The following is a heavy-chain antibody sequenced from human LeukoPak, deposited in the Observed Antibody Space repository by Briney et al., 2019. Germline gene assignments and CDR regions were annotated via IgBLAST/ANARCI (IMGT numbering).Heavy chain of an antibody. V-gene: IGHV3-21*01. CDR3: ARKVVPAAIWYYFDY. J-gene: IGHJ4*02. CDR2: ISSSSSYI. Sequence: PGGSLRLSCAASGFTFSSYCMNWVRQAPGKGLEWVSSISSSSSYIYYADSVKGRFTISRDNAKNSLYLQMNSLRGEDTGVYYCARKVVPAAIWYYFDYWGQGTLVTVSS. CDR1: GFTFSSYC. D-gene: IGHD2-2*01.